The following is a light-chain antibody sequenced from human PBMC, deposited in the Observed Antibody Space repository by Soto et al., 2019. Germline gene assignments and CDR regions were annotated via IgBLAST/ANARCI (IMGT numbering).Light chain of an antibody. V-gene: IGKV3-20*01. Sequence: NVLTQSPGTLSLSPGERATLSCRASQSVSSSYLAWYQQKPGKAPRLLIYGASSWATGIPDRFSGSGSGTDFTLTISRLEPEDFAVYYCQQYGSSPVTFGQGTKVDIK. CDR2: GAS. J-gene: IGKJ1*01. CDR1: QSVSSSY. CDR3: QQYGSSPVT.